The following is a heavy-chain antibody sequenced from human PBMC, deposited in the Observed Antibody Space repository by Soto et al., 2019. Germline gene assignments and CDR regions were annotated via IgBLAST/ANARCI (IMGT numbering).Heavy chain of an antibody. D-gene: IGHD3-9*01. V-gene: IGHV3-64*01. CDR2: TTSNGGST. CDR3: ARAREPGDVQYFDWLNGYFDY. Sequence: HPGGSLRLSCAASGFTFRNYAMHWVRQAPGKGLEYVSATTSNGGSTYYANSVKGRFTISRDNSKNTLYLQMGSLRTEDMAVYYCARAREPGDVQYFDWLNGYFDYWGHGTLVTVSS. J-gene: IGHJ4*01. CDR1: GFTFRNYA.